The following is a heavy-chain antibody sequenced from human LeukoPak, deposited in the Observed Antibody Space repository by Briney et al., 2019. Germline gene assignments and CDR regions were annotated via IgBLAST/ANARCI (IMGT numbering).Heavy chain of an antibody. D-gene: IGHD3-10*01. CDR2: IWYDGSNK. J-gene: IGHJ4*02. V-gene: IGHV3-33*06. Sequence: GGSLRLSCAASGFAFSSYGMHWFRQAPDRGLEWLAVIWYDGSNKYYADSVKGRFTISRDNSKNTLYLQMNSLRAEDTAVYYCAKDRSGISDYWGQGTLVTVSP. CDR1: GFAFSSYG. CDR3: AKDRSGISDY.